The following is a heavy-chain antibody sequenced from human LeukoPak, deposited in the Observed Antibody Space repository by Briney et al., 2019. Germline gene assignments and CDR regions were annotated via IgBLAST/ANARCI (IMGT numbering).Heavy chain of an antibody. Sequence: ASVKVSCKASGYTFTNYAMNWVRQAPGQGLEWMGWINTNIGNPTYAQGFTGRFVFSLDTSVSTAYLQISSLKAEDTAVYYCARPAGTLWSGIYFDYWGQGTLVTVSS. CDR3: ARPAGTLWSGIYFDY. D-gene: IGHD1-14*01. CDR1: GYTFTNYA. V-gene: IGHV7-4-1*02. J-gene: IGHJ4*02. CDR2: INTNIGNP.